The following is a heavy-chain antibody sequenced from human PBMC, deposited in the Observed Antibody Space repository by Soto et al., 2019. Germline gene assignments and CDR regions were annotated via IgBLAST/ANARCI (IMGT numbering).Heavy chain of an antibody. Sequence: SETLSLTCSVSGDSFTKHYWSWIRQAPGKGLEWIGYIYYTGDAKYTSSLQSRVTISVDAPKRQVSLSLTSVTAADTAIYYCARGGEGLDVWGPGTAVTVSS. CDR3: ARGGEGLDV. D-gene: IGHD3-16*01. J-gene: IGHJ6*02. CDR1: GDSFTKHY. CDR2: IYYTGDA. V-gene: IGHV4-59*11.